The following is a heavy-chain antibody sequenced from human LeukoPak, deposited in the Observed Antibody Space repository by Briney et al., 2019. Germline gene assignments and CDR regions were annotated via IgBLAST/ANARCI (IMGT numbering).Heavy chain of an antibody. CDR1: GFTFSSYE. V-gene: IGHV3-48*03. J-gene: IGHJ4*02. CDR2: ISSSGSTI. Sequence: GGSLRLSCAASGFTFSSYEMNWVRQAPGKGLEWVSYISSSGSTIYYADSVKGRFTISRDNAKNSLYLQMNSLRAEDTAVYYCARDSGWLRYHDWGQGALVTVSS. CDR3: ARDSGWLRYHD. D-gene: IGHD5-12*01.